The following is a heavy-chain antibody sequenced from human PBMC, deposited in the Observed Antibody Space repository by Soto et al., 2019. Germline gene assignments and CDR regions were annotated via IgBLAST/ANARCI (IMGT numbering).Heavy chain of an antibody. V-gene: IGHV3-48*02. CDR2: ISIGSTTI. J-gene: IGHJ4*01. Sequence: GGSLRLSCAASGFTFRNYALNWVRQAPGKGLEWVSYISIGSTTIYYADSVEGRFTISRDNAKDSLHLQMNSLRDEDTAVYYCARDRGVNPLDYWGHGTLVTVSS. CDR3: ARDRGVNPLDY. CDR1: GFTFRNYA.